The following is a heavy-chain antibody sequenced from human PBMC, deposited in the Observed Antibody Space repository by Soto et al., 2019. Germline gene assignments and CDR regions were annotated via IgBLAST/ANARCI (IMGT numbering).Heavy chain of an antibody. CDR3: ARDGTTIFGVVIIWSTYYYYGMDV. Sequence: ASVKVSCKASCYTFTSYGITWVRKAPGQGLEWMGWISAYNGNTNYAQKLQGRVTMTTDTSTSTAYMELRSLRSDDTAVYYCARDGTTIFGVVIIWSTYYYYGMDVWGQGTTVTVSS. CDR1: CYTFTSYG. D-gene: IGHD3-3*01. V-gene: IGHV1-18*01. CDR2: ISAYNGNT. J-gene: IGHJ6*02.